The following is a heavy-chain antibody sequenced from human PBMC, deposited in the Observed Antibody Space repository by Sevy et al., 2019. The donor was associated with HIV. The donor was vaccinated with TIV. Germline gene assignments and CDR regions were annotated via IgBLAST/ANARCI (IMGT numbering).Heavy chain of an antibody. D-gene: IGHD3-3*01. Sequence: GGSLRLSCAASGFTFSNAWMSWVRQAPGKGLEWVGRIKSKTDGGTTDYAAPVKGRFTISREDSKNTLYLQMNSLKTEDTAVYYCTTDGTHYDFWSGYRHDYYYYYGMDVWGQGTTVTVSS. V-gene: IGHV3-15*01. CDR3: TTDGTHYDFWSGYRHDYYYYYGMDV. CDR2: IKSKTDGGTT. CDR1: GFTFSNAW. J-gene: IGHJ6*02.